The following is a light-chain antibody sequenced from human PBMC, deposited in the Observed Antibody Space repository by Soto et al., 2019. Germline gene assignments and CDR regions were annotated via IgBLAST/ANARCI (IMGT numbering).Light chain of an antibody. CDR2: AAS. CDR1: QGISSY. Sequence: RVTKSASAFSASTGDRVTITCRASQGISSYLAWFQQKPGKAPNRLIYAASALQSGDRSRFSGSGSGTEIALTLSSLKLEDYAFSDCQPYKNCPPNTFGQGTKVDIK. J-gene: IGKJ1*01. CDR3: QPYKNCPPNT. V-gene: IGKV1-8*01.